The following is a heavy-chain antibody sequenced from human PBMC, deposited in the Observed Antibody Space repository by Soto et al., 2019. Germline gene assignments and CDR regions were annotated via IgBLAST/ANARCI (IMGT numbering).Heavy chain of an antibody. CDR2: INAGNGNT. V-gene: IGHV1-3*01. D-gene: IGHD5-18*01. CDR1: GYTFTSYA. CDR3: AREWGTAMVTDYYYGMDV. J-gene: IGHJ6*02. Sequence: GASVKVSCKASGYTFTSYAMHRVRQAPGQRLEWMGWINAGNGNTKYSQKFQGRVTMTRDTSTSTVYMELSSLRSEDTAVYYCAREWGTAMVTDYYYGMDVWGQGTTVTVSS.